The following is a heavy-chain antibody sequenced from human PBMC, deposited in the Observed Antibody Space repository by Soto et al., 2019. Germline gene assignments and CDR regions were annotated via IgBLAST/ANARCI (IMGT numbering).Heavy chain of an antibody. D-gene: IGHD6-25*01. V-gene: IGHV3-23*01. CDR2: VSGSGSTT. J-gene: IGHJ4*02. CDR3: AKFFAETGGSSGWPWSFHS. CDR1: GFTFSSYA. Sequence: EVQLLESGGGLVQPGGSLRLSCAASGFTFSSYAMSWVRQAPEKGLEWVSAVSGSGSTTYSAGSVRGRFTISRDNSKNTLFLQMNSLRAEDTAVYYCAKFFAETGGSSGWPWSFHSWGQGTLVTVSS.